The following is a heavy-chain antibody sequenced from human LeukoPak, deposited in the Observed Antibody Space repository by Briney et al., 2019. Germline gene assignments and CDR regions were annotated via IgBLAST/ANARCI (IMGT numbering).Heavy chain of an antibody. CDR1: EFTFSRYG. CDR2: VSGGGGTT. V-gene: IGHV3-23*01. CDR3: AKDMGYCSSATCYGLDY. Sequence: GGSLRLSCAASEFTFSRYGMHWVRQAPGKGLEWVSTVSGGGGTTYYADSVKGRFTISRDNSKNTLFLQMNSLRAEDTAIYYCAKDMGYCSSATCYGLDYWGQGTLVTVSS. D-gene: IGHD2-2*01. J-gene: IGHJ4*02.